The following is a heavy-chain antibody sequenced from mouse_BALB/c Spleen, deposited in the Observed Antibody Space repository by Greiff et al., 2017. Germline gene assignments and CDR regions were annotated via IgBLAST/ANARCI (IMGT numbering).Heavy chain of an antibody. Sequence: QVQLQQPGSELVKPGALVKISCKASGYTFTSYDINWVKQRPGQGLEWIGWIYPGDGSTKYNEKFKGKATLTADKSSSTAYMQLSSLTSENSAVYFCARLGTTAGGRYFDYWGQGTTLTVSS. V-gene: IGHV1S56*01. J-gene: IGHJ2*01. CDR2: IYPGDGST. D-gene: IGHD1-2*01. CDR1: GYTFTSYD. CDR3: ARLGTTAGGRYFDY.